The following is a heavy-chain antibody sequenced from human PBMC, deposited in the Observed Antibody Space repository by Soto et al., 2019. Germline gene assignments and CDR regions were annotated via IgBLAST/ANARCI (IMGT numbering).Heavy chain of an antibody. Sequence: QVQLVQSGAEVKKPGASVRVSCKASGYTFTSFGINWVRQAPGQGLEWMGWISASNGNTNYAQQLQGRVTMTTDTSTSTAYMELRSLRSDDTAVYYCARDLRSFPTIIVVYAYWGQGTLVTVSS. D-gene: IGHD3-22*01. CDR1: GYTFTSFG. CDR3: ARDLRSFPTIIVVYAY. V-gene: IGHV1-18*01. CDR2: ISASNGNT. J-gene: IGHJ4*02.